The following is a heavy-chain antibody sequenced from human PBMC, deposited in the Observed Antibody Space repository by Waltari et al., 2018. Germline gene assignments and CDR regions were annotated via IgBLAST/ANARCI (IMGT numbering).Heavy chain of an antibody. CDR1: GFTVSSNY. CDR2: IYSGGST. V-gene: IGHV3-53*01. J-gene: IGHJ3*02. D-gene: IGHD7-27*01. Sequence: EVQLVESGGGLIQPGGSLRLSCAASGFTVSSNYMSWVRQAPGKGLEWVSVIYSGGSTYYADSVKGRFTISRDNSKNTLYLQMNSLRAEDTAVYYCARELTGEMTHAFDIWGQGTMVTVSS. CDR3: ARELTGEMTHAFDI.